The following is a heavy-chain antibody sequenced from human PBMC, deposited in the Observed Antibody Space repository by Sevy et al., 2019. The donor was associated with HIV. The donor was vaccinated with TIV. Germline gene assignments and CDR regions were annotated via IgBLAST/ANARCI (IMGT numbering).Heavy chain of an antibody. J-gene: IGHJ6*03. CDR1: GYPFTSSD. Sequence: ASVKVSCKACGYPFTSSDIYWVRQAAGQGLEWMGWMNPHSGKVGYAQQFQGRVTMTRDTSISTVFMELRSLRSEDTAIYYCARGGHPYYYYYMDVWGKGTTVTVSS. V-gene: IGHV1-8*01. CDR2: MNPHSGKV. CDR3: ARGGHPYYYYYMDV.